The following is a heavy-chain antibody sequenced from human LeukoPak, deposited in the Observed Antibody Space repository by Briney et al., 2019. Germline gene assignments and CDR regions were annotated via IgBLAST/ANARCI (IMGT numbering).Heavy chain of an antibody. V-gene: IGHV4-34*01. CDR3: AREAAGMIVSYYYYYYYMDV. J-gene: IGHJ6*03. Sequence: SETLSLTCAVYGGSFSGYYWSWIRQPPGKGLEWIGEINHSGSTNYNPSLKSRVTISVDTSKNQFSLKLSSVAAADTAVYYCAREAAGMIVSYYYYYYYMDVWGKGTTVTVSS. D-gene: IGHD6-13*01. CDR2: INHSGST. CDR1: GGSFSGYY.